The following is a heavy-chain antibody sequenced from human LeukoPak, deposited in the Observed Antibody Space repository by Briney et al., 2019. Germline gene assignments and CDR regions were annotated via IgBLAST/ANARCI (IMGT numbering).Heavy chain of an antibody. J-gene: IGHJ5*02. CDR1: GSTFSSYA. D-gene: IGHD3-10*01. Sequence: GGSLRLSCAASGSTFSSYAMSWVRQAPGKGLEYVSTISAGGGSTFYADSMKGRSTISRDNSRSTVYLQMDSLRVEDTAVYYCARGGGLLWLGEFPNCFDTWGQGTLVTVSS. CDR2: ISAGGGST. CDR3: ARGGGLLWLGEFPNCFDT. V-gene: IGHV3-23*01.